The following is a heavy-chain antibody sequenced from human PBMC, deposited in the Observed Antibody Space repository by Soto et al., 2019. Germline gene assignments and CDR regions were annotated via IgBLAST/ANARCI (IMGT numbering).Heavy chain of an antibody. J-gene: IGHJ5*02. CDR2: VYSSGGT. CDR3: ASGQRFSDCFDT. V-gene: IGHV4-4*07. Sequence: SETLSLTCTVSGGSMTSYYWTWIRQPAGKGLEWIGRVYSSGGTHYNPSLKSRVTISLDTSKNQFSLRLLSVTDADTAVYFCASGQRFSDCFDTWGQGTLVTVSS. D-gene: IGHD3-3*01. CDR1: GGSMTSYY.